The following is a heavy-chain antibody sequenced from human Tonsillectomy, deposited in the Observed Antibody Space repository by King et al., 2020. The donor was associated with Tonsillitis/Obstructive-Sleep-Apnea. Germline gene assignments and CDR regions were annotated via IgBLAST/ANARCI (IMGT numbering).Heavy chain of an antibody. J-gene: IGHJ6*03. CDR3: AREGYYDFWSGYYYYYMDV. CDR1: GYTFTSYA. CDR2: INTNTGNP. D-gene: IGHD3-3*01. V-gene: IGHV7-4-1*02. Sequence: QLVQSGSELKKPGASVKVSCKASGYTFTSYAMNWVRQAPGQGLEWMGWINTNTGNPTYAQGFTGRFVFSLDTSVSTAYLQISSLKAEDTVVYYCAREGYYDFWSGYYYYYMDVWGKGTTVTVSS.